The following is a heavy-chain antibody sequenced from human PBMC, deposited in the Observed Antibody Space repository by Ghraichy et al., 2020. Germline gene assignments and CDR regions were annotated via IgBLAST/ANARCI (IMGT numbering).Heavy chain of an antibody. CDR1: GGSISSSNW. J-gene: IGHJ1*01. CDR3: ARVGKNIAAAGFLPSLAEYFQH. Sequence: SETLSLTCAVSGGSISSSNWWNWVRQPPGKGLEWIGEIYHSGSTNYNPSLKSRVTISVDKSKNQFPLKLSSVTAADTAVYYCARVGKNIAAAGFLPSLAEYFQHWGQGTLVTVSS. CDR2: IYHSGST. D-gene: IGHD6-13*01. V-gene: IGHV4-4*02.